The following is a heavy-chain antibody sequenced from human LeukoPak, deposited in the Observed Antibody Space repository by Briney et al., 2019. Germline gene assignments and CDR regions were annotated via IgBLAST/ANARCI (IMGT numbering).Heavy chain of an antibody. CDR3: ARVRDDYSNYVDFYYMDV. Sequence: PGGSLRLSCAASGFTFSDYYMSWIRQAPGKGLEWVSVIYSGGSTYYADSVKGRFTISRDNSKNTLYLQMNSLRAEDTAVYYCARVRDDYSNYVDFYYMDVWGKGTTVTVSS. D-gene: IGHD4-11*01. J-gene: IGHJ6*03. CDR2: IYSGGST. V-gene: IGHV3-53*01. CDR1: GFTFSDYY.